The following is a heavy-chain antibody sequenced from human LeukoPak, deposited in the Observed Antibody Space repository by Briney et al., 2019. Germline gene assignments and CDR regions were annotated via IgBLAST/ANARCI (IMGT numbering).Heavy chain of an antibody. CDR3: AAQWLILGAFDS. J-gene: IGHJ4*02. V-gene: IGHV3-23*01. Sequence: GGSLRLSCAASGFTFSSYAMSWVRQAPGKGLEWVSAISGSGGSTYYADSVKGRFTISRDNSKNTLYLQMNSPRAEDTAVYYCAAQWLILGAFDSWGQGTLVTVSS. CDR2: ISGSGGST. D-gene: IGHD6-19*01. CDR1: GFTFSSYA.